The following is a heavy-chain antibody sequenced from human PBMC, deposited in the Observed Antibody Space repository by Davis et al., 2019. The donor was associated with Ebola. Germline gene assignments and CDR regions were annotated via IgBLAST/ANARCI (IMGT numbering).Heavy chain of an antibody. CDR1: GYSFTSYW. V-gene: IGHV5-51*01. Sequence: GESLKISCKGSGYSFTSYWIAWVRQMSGKGLEWMGIIYPGDSDPRYSPSFQGQVTIAADKSISTAYLQWSSLKASDTAIYYCARHGPNPSGNYYYGLDVWGQGTTVTVSS. J-gene: IGHJ6*02. CDR3: ARHGPNPSGNYYYGLDV. CDR2: IYPGDSDP.